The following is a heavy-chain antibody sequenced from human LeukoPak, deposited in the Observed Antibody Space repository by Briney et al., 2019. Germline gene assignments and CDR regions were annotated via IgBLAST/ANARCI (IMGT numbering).Heavy chain of an antibody. CDR1: GFTFSNYA. CDR3: AKVGLNRGQCSSGTCHYAPENNWLDP. Sequence: PGGSLRLSCAVFGFTFSNYAMHWVRQAPGKGLEWVAVISYDGKNKNYADSVKGRFTISRDNSDNTVHLQMNSLRPEDTAVYYCAKVGLNRGQCSSGTCHYAPENNWLDPWGQGTLVTVSS. J-gene: IGHJ5*02. D-gene: IGHD2-2*01. CDR2: ISYDGKNK. V-gene: IGHV3-30*04.